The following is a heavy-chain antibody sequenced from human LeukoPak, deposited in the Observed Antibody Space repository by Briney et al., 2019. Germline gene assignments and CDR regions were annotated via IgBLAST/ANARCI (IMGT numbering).Heavy chain of an antibody. CDR2: INHSGST. J-gene: IGHJ3*02. CDR3: ARVKIRWLQLNRDAFDI. Sequence: SETLSLTCTVSGGSISSSHHYWGWIRQPPGKGLAWIGEINHSGSTNYNPSLKSRVTISVDTSKNQFSLKLSSVTAADTAVYYRARVKIRWLQLNRDAFDIWGQGTMVTVSS. CDR1: GGSISSSHHY. D-gene: IGHD5-24*01. V-gene: IGHV4-39*07.